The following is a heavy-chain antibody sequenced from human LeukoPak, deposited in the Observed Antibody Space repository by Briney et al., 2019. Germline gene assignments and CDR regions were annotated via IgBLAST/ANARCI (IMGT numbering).Heavy chain of an antibody. CDR3: ARAFLSGTTEIGDAFDI. D-gene: IGHD1-1*01. Sequence: GASVKVSCKASGGTFSTYAINWVRQAPGQGLEWMGWISAYNGNTNYAQKLQGRVTMTTDTSTSTAYMELRSLRSDDTAVYHCARAFLSGTTEIGDAFDIWGRGTMVTVSS. CDR2: ISAYNGNT. V-gene: IGHV1-18*01. J-gene: IGHJ3*02. CDR1: GGTFSTYA.